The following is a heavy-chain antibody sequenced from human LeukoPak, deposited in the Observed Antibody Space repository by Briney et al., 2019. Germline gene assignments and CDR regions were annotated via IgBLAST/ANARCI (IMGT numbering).Heavy chain of an antibody. V-gene: IGHV3-7*01. Sequence: GRSLRLSCAASGFTLSTYWMSWVRQAPGKGLEWVATIKKDGSKEYYVDSVKGRFTISRDNSKNSLYLQMNSLRGADTAVYYCARHKGSSYLSSFDYWGQGTLVTVSS. CDR2: IKKDGSKE. CDR1: GFTLSTYW. D-gene: IGHD6-6*01. J-gene: IGHJ4*02. CDR3: ARHKGSSYLSSFDY.